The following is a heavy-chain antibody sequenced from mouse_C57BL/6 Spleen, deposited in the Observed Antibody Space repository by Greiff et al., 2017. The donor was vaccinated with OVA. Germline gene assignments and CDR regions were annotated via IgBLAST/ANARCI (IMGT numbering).Heavy chain of an antibody. J-gene: IGHJ3*01. CDR1: GYTFTDYE. D-gene: IGHD1-1*01. CDR2: IDPETGGT. Sequence: QLQQSGAELVRPGASVTLSCKASGYTFTDYEMHWVKQTPVHGLEWIGAIDPETGGTAYNQKFKGKAILTADKSSSTAYMELRSLTSEDSAVYYCTLSYYYGSSPWFAYWGQGTLVTVSA. V-gene: IGHV1-15*01. CDR3: TLSYYYGSSPWFAY.